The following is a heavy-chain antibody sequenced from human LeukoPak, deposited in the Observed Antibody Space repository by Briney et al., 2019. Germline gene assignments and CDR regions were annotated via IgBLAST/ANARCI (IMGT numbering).Heavy chain of an antibody. J-gene: IGHJ6*03. D-gene: IGHD2-2*01. CDR2: IYTSGST. CDR3: ARAPYCSSTSCYESYYYYYMDV. CDR1: GGSISSYY. V-gene: IGHV4-4*07. Sequence: SETLSLTCTVSGGSISSYYWSWIRQPAGKGLEWIGRIYTSGSTNYNSSLKSRVTMSVDTFKNQFSLKLSSVTAADTAVYYCARAPYCSSTSCYESYYYYYMDVWGKGTTVTVSS.